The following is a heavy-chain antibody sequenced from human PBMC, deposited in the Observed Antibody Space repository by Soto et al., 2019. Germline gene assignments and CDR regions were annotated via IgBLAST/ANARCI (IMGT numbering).Heavy chain of an antibody. CDR2: ISYDGSNK. CDR3: AKEPLSSSSPDFDY. D-gene: IGHD6-13*01. Sequence: QVQLVESGGGVVQPGRSPRLSCAASGFTFSSYGMHWVRQAPGKGLEWVAVISYDGSNKYYADSVKGRFTISRDNSKNTLYLQVNSLRAEDTAVYYCAKEPLSSSSPDFDYWGQGTLVTVSS. CDR1: GFTFSSYG. J-gene: IGHJ4*02. V-gene: IGHV3-30*18.